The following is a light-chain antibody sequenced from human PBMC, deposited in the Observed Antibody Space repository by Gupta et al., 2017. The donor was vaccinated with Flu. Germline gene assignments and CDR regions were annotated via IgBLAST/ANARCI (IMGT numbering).Light chain of an antibody. CDR1: QRITSY. CDR3: QQRNAGART. V-gene: IGKV3-11*01. J-gene: IGKJ5*01. Sequence: PASLSVSPGERAILACRASQRITSYLHWYQQKPGKTPKPLIYDASNGAPGVPSRFTGSGSETDFTLTISSLEPQDFAVYYCQQRNAGARTFGPGTRVEMK. CDR2: DAS.